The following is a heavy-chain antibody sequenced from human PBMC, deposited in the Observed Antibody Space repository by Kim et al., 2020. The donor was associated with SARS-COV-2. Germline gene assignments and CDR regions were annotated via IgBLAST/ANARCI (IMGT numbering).Heavy chain of an antibody. D-gene: IGHD2-15*01. CDR1: GFTFSDYD. J-gene: IGHJ2*01. CDR2: IGPAGDT. CDR3: ARSPGRLGSCSGGRCYRDWYFAL. V-gene: IGHV3-13*01. Sequence: GGSLRLSCAASGFTFSDYDMHWVRQVTGKGLEWISDIGPAGDTYYAGSVKGRFTISREHVKNSLFLQMNSLTPGDTAVYYCARSPGRLGSCSGGRCYRDWYFALWGRGTLVTVSS.